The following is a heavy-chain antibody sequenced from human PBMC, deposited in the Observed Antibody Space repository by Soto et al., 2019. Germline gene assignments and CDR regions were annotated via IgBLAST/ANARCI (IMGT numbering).Heavy chain of an antibody. CDR2: VFYTGFT. D-gene: IGHD1-20*01. CDR3: SSSQKGYNWNYFDH. J-gene: IGHJ4*02. V-gene: IGHV4-39*01. CDR1: GASISGSYYY. Sequence: SETLSLTCAVSGASISGSYYYWAWLRQSTGKGPEWIGRVFYTGFTSYNPSLESRVSVSVDTSKTQFSLKLSAVTAADTAVYDCSSSQKGYNWNYFDHWGQGALVTVSS.